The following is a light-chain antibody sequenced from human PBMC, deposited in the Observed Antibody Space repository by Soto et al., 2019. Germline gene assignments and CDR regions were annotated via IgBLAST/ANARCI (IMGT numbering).Light chain of an antibody. J-gene: IGKJ1*01. V-gene: IGKV3-20*01. CDR2: GTS. CDR3: QQYGSSSWT. Sequence: IVFTQSPGTLSLSPGERTTLSRRASQSVSSSYLAWYQQKPGQAPRLLIYGTSSRATAIPDRFSGSGSGTDFTLTISRLEPEDFAVYYCQQYGSSSWTFGQGTKVDIK. CDR1: QSVSSSY.